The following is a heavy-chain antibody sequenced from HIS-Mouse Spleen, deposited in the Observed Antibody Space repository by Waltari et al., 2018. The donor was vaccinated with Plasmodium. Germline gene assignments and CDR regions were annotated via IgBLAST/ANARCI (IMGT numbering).Heavy chain of an antibody. CDR3: ARDRITGTSYFDY. CDR1: GGSISSSRYY. D-gene: IGHD1-7*01. CDR2: FYYSGST. J-gene: IGHJ4*02. Sequence: QLQLQESGPGLVKPSETLSLPCTVSGGSISSSRYYWGWIRQPPGKGLEWIGSFYYSGSTYYNPSLKSRVTISVDTSKNQFSLKLSSVTAADTAVYYCARDRITGTSYFDYWGQGTLVTVSS. V-gene: IGHV4-39*07.